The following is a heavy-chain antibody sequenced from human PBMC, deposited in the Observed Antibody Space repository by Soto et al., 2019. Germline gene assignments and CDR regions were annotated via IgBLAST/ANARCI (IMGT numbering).Heavy chain of an antibody. V-gene: IGHV2-5*02. CDR1: GFSLTTSGVG. Sequence: QITLKESGPTLVTPPQTLTLTCTFSGFSLTTSGVGVGWIRQPPGKALEWLALIFWDDDKRYSPSLRNRLTINQDPSKNQGVLTITHKDPFDPAPLFWAPRPTWGGGMEVRGQGAPVTLSS. CDR3: APRPTWGGGMEV. J-gene: IGHJ6*02. D-gene: IGHD3-10*01. CDR2: IFWDDDK.